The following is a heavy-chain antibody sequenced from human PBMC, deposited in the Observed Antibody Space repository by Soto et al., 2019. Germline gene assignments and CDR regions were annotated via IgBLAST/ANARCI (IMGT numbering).Heavy chain of an antibody. CDR1: GGTFSSYA. CDR2: IIPIFGTA. Sequence: SVKVSCKASGGTFSSYAISWVRQAPGQGLEWMGGIIPIFGTANYAQQFQGRVTITADESTSTAYMELSSLRSEDTAVYYCARGVRLGRGWQPFVYWGQGTLVTVSS. V-gene: IGHV1-69*13. J-gene: IGHJ4*02. CDR3: ARGVRLGRGWQPFVY. D-gene: IGHD6-19*01.